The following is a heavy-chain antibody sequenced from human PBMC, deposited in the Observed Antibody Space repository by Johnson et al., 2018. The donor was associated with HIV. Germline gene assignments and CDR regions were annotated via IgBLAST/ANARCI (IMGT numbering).Heavy chain of an antibody. CDR1: GFTFSSYA. CDR3: AKDRGDSSGYYSDDVFDI. CDR2: VSCSGGST. V-gene: IGHV3-23*04. J-gene: IGHJ3*02. Sequence: VQLVESGGGLVQPGGSLRLSCSASGFTFSSYAMSWVRQAPGTGLEWVSAVSCSGGSTYYADSVKGRFTISRDNSKNTLYLHIKSLRADDTAVYYCAKDRGDSSGYYSDDVFDIWGQGTMVTVAA. D-gene: IGHD3-22*01.